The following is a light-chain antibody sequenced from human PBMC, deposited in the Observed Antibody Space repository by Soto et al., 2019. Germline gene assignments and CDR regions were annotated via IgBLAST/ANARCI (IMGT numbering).Light chain of an antibody. CDR2: GAS. CDR1: HSVNSSD. V-gene: IGKV3-20*01. CDR3: HHYCSSSPYT. Sequence: EIVLAQSPGPLSLSPGERATLSCRASHSVNSSDLAWYQQKPGQAPRLLIFGASNRSTGIPHRFSGSGSGTDFTLTISRLEPEDGAVYVDHHYCSSSPYTCGQGTEVDIK. J-gene: IGKJ1*01.